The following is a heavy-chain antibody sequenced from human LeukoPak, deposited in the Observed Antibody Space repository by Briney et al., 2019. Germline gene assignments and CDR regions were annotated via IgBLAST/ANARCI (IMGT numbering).Heavy chain of an antibody. CDR1: GGSFSGYY. CDR3: ARGRVHSLRARLWFDP. D-gene: IGHD1-1*01. Sequence: SETLSLTCAVYGGSFSGYYWSWIRQPPGKGLEWIGEINHSGSTNYNPSLKSRVTISVDTSKNQFSLKLSSVTAADTAVYYCARGRVHSLRARLWFDPWGQGTLVTVPS. CDR2: INHSGST. V-gene: IGHV4-34*01. J-gene: IGHJ5*02.